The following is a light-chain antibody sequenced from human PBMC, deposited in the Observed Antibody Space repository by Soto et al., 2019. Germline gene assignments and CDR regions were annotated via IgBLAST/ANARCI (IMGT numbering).Light chain of an antibody. CDR3: QLSYSTPPT. Sequence: DIQMTQSPSSLSASVGDRVTITCRASQSISSYLNWYQQKPGKAPKLLIYAASSLQSGVPSRFSVSGSGTDCTITISSLQPEDFEAYYGQLSYSTPPTFGQGTKVEIK. V-gene: IGKV1-39*01. CDR2: AAS. J-gene: IGKJ1*01. CDR1: QSISSY.